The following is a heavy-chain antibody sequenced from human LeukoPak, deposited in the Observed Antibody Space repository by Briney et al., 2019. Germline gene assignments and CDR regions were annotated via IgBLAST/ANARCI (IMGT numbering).Heavy chain of an antibody. V-gene: IGHV1-2*02. CDR3: ARDLSGFGSGSYYKW. J-gene: IGHJ4*02. D-gene: IGHD3-10*01. CDR2: INPNSGGT. CDR1: GYTFTGYY. Sequence: ASVKVSCKASGYTFTGYYMHWVRQAPGQGLEWMGWINPNSGGTNYAQKFQGRVTMTRDTSISTAYMELSGLRSDDTAVYYCARDLSGFGSGSYYKWWGQGTLVTVSS.